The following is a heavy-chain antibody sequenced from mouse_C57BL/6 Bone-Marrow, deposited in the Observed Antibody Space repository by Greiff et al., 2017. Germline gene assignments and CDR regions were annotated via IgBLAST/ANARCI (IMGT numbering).Heavy chain of an antibody. CDR3: ANQDYYGSSTGYFDV. D-gene: IGHD1-1*01. Sequence: QVQLQQPGAELVKPGASVKMSCKASGYTFTSYWITWVKQRPGQGLEWIGDIYPGSGSTNYNEKFKSKATLTVDTSSSTADMQLSSLTSEDSAVYYCANQDYYGSSTGYFDVWGTGTTVTVSS. V-gene: IGHV1-55*01. J-gene: IGHJ1*03. CDR2: IYPGSGST. CDR1: GYTFTSYW.